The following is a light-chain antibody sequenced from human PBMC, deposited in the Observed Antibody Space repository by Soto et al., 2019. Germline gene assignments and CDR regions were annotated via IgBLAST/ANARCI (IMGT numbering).Light chain of an antibody. CDR3: QQYASSPLT. Sequence: EIVLTQSPGTLSLSPGERASVSCRASQRVPKNFLAWYQQKPGQALRLLISGASSRATRIPDRFSGSGSGTDFTLTISRLEAEDFAVYFCQQYASSPLTFGGGTKVEIK. CDR1: QRVPKNF. CDR2: GAS. J-gene: IGKJ4*01. V-gene: IGKV3-20*01.